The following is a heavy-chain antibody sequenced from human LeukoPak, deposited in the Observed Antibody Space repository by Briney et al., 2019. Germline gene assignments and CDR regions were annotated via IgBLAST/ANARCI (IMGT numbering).Heavy chain of an antibody. Sequence: SETLSLTCAVYGGSFSGYYWSWIRQPPGKGLEWIGEIYHNGNTNYNPSLKSRVTISVDTSKNQFSLRLSSVTAAGTALYYCARQPLYDTSGYGQFDYWGQGTLVTVSS. V-gene: IGHV4-34*01. D-gene: IGHD3-22*01. J-gene: IGHJ4*02. CDR1: GGSFSGYY. CDR3: ARQPLYDTSGYGQFDY. CDR2: IYHNGNT.